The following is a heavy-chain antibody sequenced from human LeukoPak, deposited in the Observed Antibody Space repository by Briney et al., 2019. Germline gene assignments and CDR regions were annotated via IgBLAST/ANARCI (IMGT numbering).Heavy chain of an antibody. CDR3: ARQIVVVPAALYWFDP. D-gene: IGHD2-15*01. Sequence: SETLSLTCTVSGGSISSYYWNWIRQPQGKGLEWIGYIYYSGSTNYNPSLKSRVTISVDTSKNQFSLKLSSVTAADTAVYYCARQIVVVPAALYWFDPWGQGTLVTVSS. J-gene: IGHJ5*02. CDR1: GGSISSYY. CDR2: IYYSGST. V-gene: IGHV4-59*08.